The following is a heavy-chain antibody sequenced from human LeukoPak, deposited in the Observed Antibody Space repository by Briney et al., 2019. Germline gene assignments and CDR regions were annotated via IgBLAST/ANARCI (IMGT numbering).Heavy chain of an antibody. Sequence: SQTLSLTCTVSGGSISSGGYYRSWIRQHPGKGLEWIGYIYYSGSTYYNPSLKSRVTISVDTSKNQFSLKLSSVTAADTAVYYCARVYFSTVRGKDLYYFDYWGQGTLVTVSS. J-gene: IGHJ4*02. D-gene: IGHD3-10*01. CDR2: IYYSGST. CDR1: GGSISSGGYY. V-gene: IGHV4-31*03. CDR3: ARVYFSTVRGKDLYYFDY.